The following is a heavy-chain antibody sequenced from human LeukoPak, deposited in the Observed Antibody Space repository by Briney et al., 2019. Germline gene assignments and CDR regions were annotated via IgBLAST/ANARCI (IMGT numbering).Heavy chain of an antibody. J-gene: IGHJ3*02. V-gene: IGHV3-23*01. D-gene: IGHD4/OR15-4a*01. Sequence: PGGSLRLSCAASGFTFTTNAMSWVRQAPGKGLEWVSAISGRTGATYYADSEKGRFTISRDNSKSTLYLQMDSLRAEDTAVYYCARDEYGRSSRDGAFDMWGQGTMVTVSS. CDR2: ISGRTGAT. CDR3: ARDEYGRSSRDGAFDM. CDR1: GFTFTTNA.